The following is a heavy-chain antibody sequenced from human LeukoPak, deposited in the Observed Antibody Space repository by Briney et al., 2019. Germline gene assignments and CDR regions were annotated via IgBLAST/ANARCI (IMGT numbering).Heavy chain of an antibody. Sequence: SETLSLTWTVSGXSISSFYWSWIRQPPGKGLEYIGYISYSGTTSYNPSLKSRVTISVDTSKNQFSLKLTSVTAADTAVYYCARDKGLPQAFDIWGQGTMVTVSS. D-gene: IGHD5/OR15-5a*01. J-gene: IGHJ3*02. V-gene: IGHV4-59*01. CDR2: ISYSGTT. CDR1: GXSISSFY. CDR3: ARDKGLPQAFDI.